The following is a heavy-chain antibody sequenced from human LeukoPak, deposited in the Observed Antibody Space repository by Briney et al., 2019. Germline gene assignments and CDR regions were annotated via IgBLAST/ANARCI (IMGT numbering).Heavy chain of an antibody. CDR3: AGFFYDNSGDAFDL. CDR1: GGSFTFTSHA. J-gene: IGHJ3*01. D-gene: IGHD3-22*01. Sequence: SVKVSCKASGGSFTFTSHAISWVRQAPGQGLEWMGGLIPIYGSANYAQKFQGRVTITSAESTRTVYMELSSLRPEDSAVYYCAGFFYDNSGDAFDLWGQGTMVTVSS. CDR2: LIPIYGSA. V-gene: IGHV1-69*13.